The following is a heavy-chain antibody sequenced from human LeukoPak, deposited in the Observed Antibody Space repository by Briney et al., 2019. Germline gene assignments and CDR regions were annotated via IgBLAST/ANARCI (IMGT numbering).Heavy chain of an antibody. CDR3: ARDGKGDEGWDY. D-gene: IGHD2-15*01. CDR1: GVSINVSITRHY. J-gene: IGHJ4*02. CDR2: ISYSGT. Sequence: PSETLSLTCAVSGVSINVSITRHYWGWIRQSPGKGLEWIGRISYSGTNYNPSLKSRVTMSLDTSKNQFSLKLNSVTAADTALYFCARDGKGDEGWDYWSQGTLVTVSS. V-gene: IGHV4-59*11.